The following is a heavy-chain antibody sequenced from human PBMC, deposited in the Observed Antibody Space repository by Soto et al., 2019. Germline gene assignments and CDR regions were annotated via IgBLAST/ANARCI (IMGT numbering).Heavy chain of an antibody. D-gene: IGHD3-16*01. CDR1: GFTFSSYG. J-gene: IGHJ3*02. V-gene: IGHV3-30*18. CDR3: AKGPHEDYDYIWGRWGNAFDI. Sequence: GGSLRLSCAASGFTFSSYGMHWVRQAPGKGLEWVAVISYDGSNKYYADSVKGRFTISRDNSKNTLYLQMNSLRAEDTAVYYCAKGPHEDYDYIWGRWGNAFDIWGQGTMVTVSS. CDR2: ISYDGSNK.